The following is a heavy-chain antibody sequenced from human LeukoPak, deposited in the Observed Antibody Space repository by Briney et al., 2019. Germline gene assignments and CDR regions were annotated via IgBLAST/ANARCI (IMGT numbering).Heavy chain of an antibody. V-gene: IGHV1-18*01. CDR3: ARFPSYCSGGSCYSNYYYYMDV. CDR2: ISAYNGNT. CDR1: GYTFTSYG. Sequence: ASVKASCKASGYTFTSYGISWVRQAPGHPLEWMGWISAYNGNTNYAQKLQGRVTMTTDTSTSTAYMELRSLRSDGTAVYYCARFPSYCSGGSCYSNYYYYMDVWGKGTTVTVSS. J-gene: IGHJ6*03. D-gene: IGHD2-15*01.